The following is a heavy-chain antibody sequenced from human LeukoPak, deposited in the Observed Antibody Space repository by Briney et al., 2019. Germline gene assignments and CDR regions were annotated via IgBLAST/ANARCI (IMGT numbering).Heavy chain of an antibody. J-gene: IGHJ5*02. D-gene: IGHD1-26*01. CDR2: ISADNGDT. CDR1: GYTFSIYA. Sequence: ASVKVSCKTSGYTFSIYAITWVRQAPGQGPEWMGWISADNGDTRSAEKVQGRLTMTTDTSTSTGYMELRSLTSDDTAVYYCAREGFRSGSYYDGWFDPWGQGTLVTVSS. CDR3: AREGFRSGSYYDGWFDP. V-gene: IGHV1-18*01.